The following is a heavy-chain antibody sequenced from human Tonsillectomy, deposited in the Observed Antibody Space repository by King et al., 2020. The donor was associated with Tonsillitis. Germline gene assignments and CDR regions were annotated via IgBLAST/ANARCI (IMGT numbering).Heavy chain of an antibody. CDR1: GYTFTSYG. V-gene: IGHV1-18*01. CDR2: ISAYNGNT. Sequence: QLVQSGAEVKKPGASVKVSCKASGYTFTSYGISWVRQAPGQGFELLGWISAYNGNTNYAQKLQGRVTMTTDTSTSTAYMELRSLRSDDTAVYYCARDRQGIAAAGRYFDYWGQGTLVTVSS. CDR3: ARDRQGIAAAGRYFDY. D-gene: IGHD6-13*01. J-gene: IGHJ4*02.